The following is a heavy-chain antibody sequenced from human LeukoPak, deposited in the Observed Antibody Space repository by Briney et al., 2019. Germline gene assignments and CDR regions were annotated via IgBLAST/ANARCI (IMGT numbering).Heavy chain of an antibody. CDR3: ARAQGSYYHYYMDV. D-gene: IGHD1-26*01. J-gene: IGHJ6*03. V-gene: IGHV1-46*01. Sequence: ASVKVSCKASGYTFTSYHLHWVRQAPGQGLEWMGIINPSGGSPNYAQKFQGRVTMTRDMSTSTVNMELSSLRSEDTAVYYCARAQGSYYHYYMDVWGKGTTVTVSS. CDR2: INPSGGSP. CDR1: GYTFTSYH.